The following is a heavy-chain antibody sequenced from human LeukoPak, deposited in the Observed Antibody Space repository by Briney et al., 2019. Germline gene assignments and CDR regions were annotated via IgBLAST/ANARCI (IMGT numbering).Heavy chain of an antibody. CDR2: IYYSGST. CDR3: ARAAYYDFWSGLTYFDY. Sequence: PSETLSLTCTVSGGSISSSSYYWGWIRQPPGKGLEWIGSIYYSGSTYYNPSLKSRVTISVDTSKNQFSLKLSSVTAADTAVYYCARAAYYDFWSGLTYFDYWGQGTLVTVSS. CDR1: GGSISSSSYY. D-gene: IGHD3-3*01. V-gene: IGHV4-39*07. J-gene: IGHJ4*02.